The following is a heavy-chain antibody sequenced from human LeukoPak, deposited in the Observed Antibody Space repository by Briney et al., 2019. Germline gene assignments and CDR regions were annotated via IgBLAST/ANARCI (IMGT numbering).Heavy chain of an antibody. J-gene: IGHJ6*02. V-gene: IGHV4-31*11. CDR2: IYYSGST. CDR3: ARDFPYCSGGSCERYYGMDV. CDR1: GGSFSGYY. Sequence: PSETLSLTCAVYGGSFSGYYWSWIRQHPGKGLEWIGYIYYSGSTYYNPSLKSRVTISVDTSKNQFSLKLSSVTAADTAVYYCARDFPYCSGGSCERYYGMDVWGQGTTVTVSS. D-gene: IGHD2-15*01.